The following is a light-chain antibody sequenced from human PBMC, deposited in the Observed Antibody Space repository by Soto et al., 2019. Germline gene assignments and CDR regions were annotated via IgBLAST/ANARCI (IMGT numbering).Light chain of an antibody. CDR2: SNN. Sequence: QSVLTQPPSASGTPGQRVTIACSGGSSNIESNTVNWYQQVPGTAPKLLVYSNNQRPSGVPDRFSGSQAGTSASLAISGLQSGDEADYYCATWDDSLNGWVIGGGTKLTVL. CDR1: SSNIESNT. J-gene: IGLJ2*01. V-gene: IGLV1-44*01. CDR3: ATWDDSLNGWV.